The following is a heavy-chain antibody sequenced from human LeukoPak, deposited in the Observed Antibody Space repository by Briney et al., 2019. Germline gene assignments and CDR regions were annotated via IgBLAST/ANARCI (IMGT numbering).Heavy chain of an antibody. D-gene: IGHD3-16*02. CDR1: GYTFTGYY. J-gene: IGHJ4*02. CDR3: ARSSRTVWGSYRSYYFDY. CDR2: TNPNSSGT. V-gene: IGHV1-2*02. Sequence: ASVTVSCKGSGYTFTGYYMHWVRQAPGQGLEWMGWTNPNSSGTNYAQKFQGRVTMTRDTSISTAYMELSRLRSDDMAVSYCARSSRTVWGSYRSYYFDYWGQGTLVTVSS.